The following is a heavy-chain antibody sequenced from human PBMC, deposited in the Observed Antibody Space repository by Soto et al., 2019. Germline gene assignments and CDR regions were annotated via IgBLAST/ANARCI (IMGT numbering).Heavy chain of an antibody. CDR2: IIPIFGTA. Sequence: SVKVSCKASGCTFSSYAISWVREAPGQGLEWMGGIIPIFGTANDAQKFQGRVTITADKSTSTAYMELSSLRSEDTAVYYRAGSGSYGVLHAFDIWAQGSMFTLSS. CDR3: AGSGSYGVLHAFDI. V-gene: IGHV1-69*06. D-gene: IGHD1-26*01. J-gene: IGHJ3*02. CDR1: GCTFSSYA.